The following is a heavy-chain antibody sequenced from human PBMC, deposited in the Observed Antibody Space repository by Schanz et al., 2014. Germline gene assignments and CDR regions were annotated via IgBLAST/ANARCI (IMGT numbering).Heavy chain of an antibody. CDR1: GFSYITYG. CDR3: ARGDTLLHTAHFQSQDGRGLEHSVDV. Sequence: GAEVKKPGASVNVSCKASGFSYITYGITWVRQAPGQGLEWMGWIGTYYGETNYAQKLQGRVTMTTATYTSTAYMYLSSLRSDETAVYLCARGDTLLHTAHFQSQDGRGLEHSVDV. CDR2: IGTYYGET. J-gene: IGHJ6*01. D-gene: IGHD5-18*01. V-gene: IGHV1-18*01.